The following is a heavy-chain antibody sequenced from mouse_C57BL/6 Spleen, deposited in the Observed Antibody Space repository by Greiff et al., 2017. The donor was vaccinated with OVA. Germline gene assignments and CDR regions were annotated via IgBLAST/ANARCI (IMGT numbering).Heavy chain of an antibody. CDR2: IYPGDGDT. Sequence: QVQLQQSGPELVKPGASVKISCKASGYAFSSSWMNWVKQRPGKGLEWIGRIYPGDGDTNYNGKFKGKATLTADKSSSTAYMQLSSLTSEDSAVYFCARARGGPLFDDWGQGTTLTVSS. CDR1: GYAFSSSW. J-gene: IGHJ2*01. V-gene: IGHV1-82*01. CDR3: ARARGGPLFDD.